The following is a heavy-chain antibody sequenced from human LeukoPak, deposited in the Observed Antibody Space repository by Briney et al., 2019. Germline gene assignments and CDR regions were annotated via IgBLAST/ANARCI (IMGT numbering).Heavy chain of an antibody. V-gene: IGHV3-30*18. J-gene: IGHJ4*02. CDR1: GFTFSSYW. CDR3: AKGPLRGTAAAIDY. CDR2: ISYDGRNI. Sequence: GGSLRLSCAASGFTFSSYWMSWVRQAPGKGLEWVAVISYDGRNIHYPDSVKGRFTISRDISTDTLWLQMDSLRTEDTAVYYCAKGPLRGTAAAIDYWGQGTLVTVSS. D-gene: IGHD2-2*01.